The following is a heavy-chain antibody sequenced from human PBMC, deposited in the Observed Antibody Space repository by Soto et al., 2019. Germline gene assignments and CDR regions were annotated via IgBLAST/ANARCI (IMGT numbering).Heavy chain of an antibody. CDR2: IYYSGST. J-gene: IGHJ3*02. CDR3: ARDWTWCSGYFREDAFDI. D-gene: IGHD3-22*01. V-gene: IGHV4-59*01. Sequence: SETLSLTCTVSGGSISSYCWIWIRQPPGKGLEWIGYIYYSGSTNYNPSLKTRVTISVDTSKNQFSLKLTSVTAADTPVYYCARDWTWCSGYFREDAFDIWGQGTMVTVSS. CDR1: GGSISSYC.